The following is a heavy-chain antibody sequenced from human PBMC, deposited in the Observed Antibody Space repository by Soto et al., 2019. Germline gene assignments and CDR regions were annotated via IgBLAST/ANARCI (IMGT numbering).Heavy chain of an antibody. V-gene: IGHV3-7*03. CDR2: IKQDGSEK. CDR1: GFTFSSYW. J-gene: IGHJ6*01. CDR3: ARDTAAFWSGYSNTSSYYGMDV. D-gene: IGHD3-3*01. Sequence: PGGSLRLSCAASGFTFSSYWMSWVRQAPGKGLEWVANIKQDGSEKYYVGSVKGRFTISRDNAKNSLYLQMNSLRAEDTAVYYCARDTAAFWSGYSNTSSYYGMDVWGDGTTVTVSS.